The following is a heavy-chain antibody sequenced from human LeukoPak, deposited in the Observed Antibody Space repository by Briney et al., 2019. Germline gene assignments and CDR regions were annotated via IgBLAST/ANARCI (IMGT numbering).Heavy chain of an antibody. J-gene: IGHJ4*02. CDR1: GFTVSSNY. CDR3: AKAPVTSCRGAFCYPFDY. D-gene: IGHD2-15*01. V-gene: IGHV3-53*01. CDR2: IYSGGST. Sequence: GGSLRLSCAASGFTVSSNYMSWVRQAPGKGLEWVSVIYSGGSTYYADSVKGRFTISRDNSKNTLYLQMNSLRAEDAAVYYCAKAPVTSCRGAFCYPFDYWGQGTLVTVSS.